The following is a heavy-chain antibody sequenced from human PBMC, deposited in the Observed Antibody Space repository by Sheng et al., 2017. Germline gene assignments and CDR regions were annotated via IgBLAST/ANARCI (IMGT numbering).Heavy chain of an antibody. CDR2: IRYDGSNK. CDR3: AEVGAINDAFDI. CDR1: GFTFSSYG. J-gene: IGHJ3*02. Sequence: QVQLVESGGGVVQPGGSLRLSCAASGFTFSSYGMHWVRQAPGKGLEWVAFIRYDGSNKYYADSVKGRFTISRDNSKNTLYLQMNSLRAEDTAVYYCAEVGAINDAFDIWGQGTMVTVSS. D-gene: IGHD1-26*01. V-gene: IGHV3-30*02.